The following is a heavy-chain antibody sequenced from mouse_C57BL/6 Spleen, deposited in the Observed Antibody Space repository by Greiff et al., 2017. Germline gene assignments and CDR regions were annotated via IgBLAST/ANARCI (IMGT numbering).Heavy chain of an antibody. CDR2: INPNNGGT. V-gene: IGHV1-22*01. Sequence: EVQLQQSGPELVKPGASVKMSCKASGYTFTDYNMHWVKQSHGKSLEWIGYINPNNGGTSYNQKFKGKATLTVNKSSSTAYMELRSLTSEDSAVYYCARYYGSKKYFDVWGTGTTVTVSS. D-gene: IGHD1-1*01. CDR3: ARYYGSKKYFDV. J-gene: IGHJ1*03. CDR1: GYTFTDYN.